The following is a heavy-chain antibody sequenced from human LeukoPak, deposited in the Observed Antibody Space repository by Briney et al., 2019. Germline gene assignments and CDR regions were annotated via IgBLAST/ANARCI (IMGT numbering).Heavy chain of an antibody. D-gene: IGHD6-13*01. Sequence: SETLSLTCAVSGYSISSGYYWGWIRRPPGKGLEWIGSIYHSGSTNYNPSLKSRVTISLDMSKNQFSLKLTSVTAADTAVYYCARGETAAASNYWGQGTLVTVSS. V-gene: IGHV4-38-2*01. CDR1: GYSISSGYY. J-gene: IGHJ4*02. CDR2: IYHSGST. CDR3: ARGETAAASNY.